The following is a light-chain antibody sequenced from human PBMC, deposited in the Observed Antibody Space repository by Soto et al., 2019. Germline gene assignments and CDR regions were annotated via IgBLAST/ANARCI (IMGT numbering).Light chain of an antibody. V-gene: IGLV3-21*02. Sequence: SYELTQPPSVSLAPGQTARIMCGGNNIESKSVHWYQQKAGQAPVLVVYADDDRPSGIPERFSGSNSGNTATLTITRVEAGDEADYFCQVWDSSRDLHVFGSGTKLTVL. CDR2: ADD. CDR3: QVWDSSRDLHV. CDR1: NIESKS. J-gene: IGLJ1*01.